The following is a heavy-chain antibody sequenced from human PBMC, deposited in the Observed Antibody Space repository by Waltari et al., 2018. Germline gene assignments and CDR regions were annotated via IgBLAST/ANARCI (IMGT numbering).Heavy chain of an antibody. D-gene: IGHD1-26*01. V-gene: IGHV4-4*07. Sequence: QVQLQESGPGLVKPSETLSLTCTVSGGSISSYYWRWIRQPAGKGLEWIGRIYSSGSTNYTPSLGSRVTMSVDTSKNQFSLNLTSVTAADMAVYYCAGGPLVMGGVGATWYYFDYWGQGTLVTVSS. J-gene: IGHJ4*02. CDR3: AGGPLVMGGVGATWYYFDY. CDR1: GGSISSYY. CDR2: IYSSGST.